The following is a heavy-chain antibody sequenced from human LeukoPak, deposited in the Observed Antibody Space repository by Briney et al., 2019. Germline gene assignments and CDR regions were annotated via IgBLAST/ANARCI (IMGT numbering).Heavy chain of an antibody. CDR2: IRSKEYGGTT. J-gene: IGHJ4*02. Sequence: GGSLRLSCTSSGFAFGDYAMTWFRQAPGKGLEWVAFIRSKEYGGTTEYAASVKDRFTISRDDSRAIAYLQMNSLKTEDTAVYYCSRDRGMGYPSKWGGGLYSFDSWGQGTRVTVSS. CDR1: GFAFGDYA. CDR3: SRDRGMGYPSKWGGGLYSFDS. V-gene: IGHV3-49*03. D-gene: IGHD1-26*01.